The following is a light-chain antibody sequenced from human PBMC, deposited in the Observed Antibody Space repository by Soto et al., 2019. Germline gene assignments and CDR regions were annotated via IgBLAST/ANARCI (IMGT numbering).Light chain of an antibody. J-gene: IGKJ1*01. CDR2: DAS. CDR3: QQYNSYSWT. CDR1: QSISSW. Sequence: DIQMTQSPSTLSASVGDRVTITCRASQSISSWLAWYPQKPGKDPKLLICDASSLESGVPSRFSGSGSGTEFTLTISSLQPDDFATYYCQQYNSYSWTFGQGTKGDI. V-gene: IGKV1-5*01.